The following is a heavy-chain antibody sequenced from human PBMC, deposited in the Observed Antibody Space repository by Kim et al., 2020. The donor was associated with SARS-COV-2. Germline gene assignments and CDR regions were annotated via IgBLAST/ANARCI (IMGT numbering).Heavy chain of an antibody. CDR2: IYSGGSST. CDR3: AKEGEYYYDSSGYFDY. CDR1: GFTFSSYA. D-gene: IGHD3-22*01. Sequence: GGSLRLSCAASGFTFSSYAMSWVRQAPGKGLEWVSVIYSGGSSTYYADSVKGRFTISRDNSKNTLYLQMNSLRAEDTAVYYCAKEGEYYYDSSGYFDYWGQGTLVTVSS. V-gene: IGHV3-23*03. J-gene: IGHJ4*02.